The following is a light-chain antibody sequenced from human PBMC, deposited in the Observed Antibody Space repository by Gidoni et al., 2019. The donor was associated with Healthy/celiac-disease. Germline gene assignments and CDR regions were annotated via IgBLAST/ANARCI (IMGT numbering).Light chain of an antibody. V-gene: IGKV3-15*01. CDR3: QQYDNFPVF. Sequence: EIVMTQSPSTLSASPGERATISCQASQGISSNLTWYQQKPGKAPRLLIYGASTMATGIPSRFSGSGSGTDFTLTISSLQSEDFAVYYCQQYDNFPVFFXXXTKLEIK. J-gene: IGKJ2*01. CDR1: QGISSN. CDR2: GAS.